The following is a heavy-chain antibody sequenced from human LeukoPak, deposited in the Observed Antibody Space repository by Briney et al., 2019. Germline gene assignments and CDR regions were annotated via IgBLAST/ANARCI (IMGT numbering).Heavy chain of an antibody. CDR1: GGSISSGDYS. CDR3: ARVPYCSGGSCNYYYYYGMDV. CDR2: IYHSGST. J-gene: IGHJ6*02. Sequence: PSETLSLTCAVSGGSISSGDYSWSWIRQPPGKGLEWIGYIYHSGSTNYNPSLKSRVTISVDTSKNQFSLKLSSVTAADTAVYYCARVPYCSGGSCNYYYYYGMDVWGQGTTVTVSS. V-gene: IGHV4-30-2*01. D-gene: IGHD2-15*01.